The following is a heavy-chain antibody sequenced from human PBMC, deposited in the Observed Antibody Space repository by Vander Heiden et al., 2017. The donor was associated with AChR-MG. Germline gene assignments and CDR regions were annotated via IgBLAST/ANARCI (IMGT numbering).Heavy chain of an antibody. Sequence: QVHLVEPGGGVVQPGRSPRLSCTASGFIFSNYAMHWVRQVPGKGLNWVAIVSNDGSSKYYADSLKDRFTISRDNSKNTLYLQMNSLRADDAAVYYCVKDGTHYGDPIWGQGTLVTVSS. J-gene: IGHJ4*02. CDR2: VSNDGSSK. D-gene: IGHD4-17*01. CDR3: VKDGTHYGDPI. CDR1: GFIFSNYA. V-gene: IGHV3-30*18.